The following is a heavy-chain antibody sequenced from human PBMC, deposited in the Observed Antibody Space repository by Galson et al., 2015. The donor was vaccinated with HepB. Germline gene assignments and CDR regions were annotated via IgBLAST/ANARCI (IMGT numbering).Heavy chain of an antibody. CDR3: ARGDDYVWGSYRNNYYYGMDV. D-gene: IGHD3-16*02. CDR1: GYTFTNYG. CDR2: ISANNGNT. V-gene: IGHV1-18*04. J-gene: IGHJ6*02. Sequence: SVKVSCKASGYTFTNYGISWVRQAPGQGLEWMGWISANNGNTKYAQKLQGRVTMTTDTSTSTANMELRSLRSDDTAVYYCARGDDYVWGSYRNNYYYGMDVWGQGTTVIVSS.